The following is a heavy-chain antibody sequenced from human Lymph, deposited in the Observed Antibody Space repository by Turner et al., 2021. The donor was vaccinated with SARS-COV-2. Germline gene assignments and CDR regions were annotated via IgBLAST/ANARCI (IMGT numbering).Heavy chain of an antibody. CDR1: GGSMNSSY. D-gene: IGHD2-21*02. CDR2: IYDRGST. V-gene: IGHV4-59*01. J-gene: IGHJ5*02. Sequence: QDKLQDSGPTLAERLETQSLTCTVSGGSMNSSYWSWIRQPRGKRLEWIGYIYDRGSTNNNPALESRVTITVDTARNQVSLNLTSVTDADTAIYYCARETVNNWVDPWGQGTLVTVSS. CDR3: ARETVNNWVDP.